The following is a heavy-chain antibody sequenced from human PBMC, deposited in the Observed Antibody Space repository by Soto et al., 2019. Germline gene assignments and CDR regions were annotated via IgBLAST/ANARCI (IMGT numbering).Heavy chain of an antibody. CDR1: GFSFAGYA. J-gene: IGHJ4*02. Sequence: EVQLLDSGGGLVQPGGSLRLSCAASGFSFAGYAMSWVRQAPGKGLEWVSSMSGDGGATYYEDSAKGRFTISRDTSKSTLYLQMNSLRVEDTAVYYCAKPRGVTPTLDYFDYWGQGTLVTVSS. V-gene: IGHV3-23*01. D-gene: IGHD4-4*01. CDR2: MSGDGGAT. CDR3: AKPRGVTPTLDYFDY.